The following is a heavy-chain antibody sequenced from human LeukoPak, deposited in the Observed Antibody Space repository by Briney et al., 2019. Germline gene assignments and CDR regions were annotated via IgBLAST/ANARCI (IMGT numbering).Heavy chain of an antibody. CDR3: AKDPNYYDSSGLSGY. D-gene: IGHD3-22*01. Sequence: GGSLRLSCAASGFTFTSYAMSWVRQAPGKGLEWVSTISGNGGGTYYADSVKGRFTISRDNSKNTLCLQMNSLRAEDTAVYYCAKDPNYYDSSGLSGYWGQGTLVTVSS. V-gene: IGHV3-23*01. CDR1: GFTFTSYA. CDR2: ISGNGGGT. J-gene: IGHJ4*02.